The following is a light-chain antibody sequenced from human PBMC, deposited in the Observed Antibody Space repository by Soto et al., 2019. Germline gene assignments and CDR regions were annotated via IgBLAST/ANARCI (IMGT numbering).Light chain of an antibody. J-gene: IGLJ1*01. CDR3: AAWYERLNGYV. V-gene: IGLV1-44*01. CDR1: SSNIGSDT. CDR2: SND. Sequence: QSVLTQPPSASGTPGQRVTISCSGSSSNIGSDTVTCYQQLPGPAPKRLIYSNDHRPSAVPARFSGCKSGTSASLALSGLQCEDEADYDCAAWYERLNGYVFGTGTKLTVL.